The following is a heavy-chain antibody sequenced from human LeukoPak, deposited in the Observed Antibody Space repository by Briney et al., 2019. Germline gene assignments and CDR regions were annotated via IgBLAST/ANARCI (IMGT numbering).Heavy chain of an antibody. V-gene: IGHV1-69*04. J-gene: IGHJ6*02. CDR2: IIPILGIA. D-gene: IGHD1/OR15-1a*01. CDR3: ARSNKGPDGMDV. CDR1: GGTFSSYA. Sequence: GSSVKVSCKASGGTFSSYAVSWVRQAPGQGLEWMGRIIPILGIANYAQKFQGRVTITADKSTSTAYMELSSLRSEDTAVYYCARSNKGPDGMDVWGQGTTVTVSS.